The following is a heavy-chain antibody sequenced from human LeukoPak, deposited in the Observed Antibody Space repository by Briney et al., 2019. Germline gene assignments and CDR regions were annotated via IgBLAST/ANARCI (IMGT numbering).Heavy chain of an antibody. V-gene: IGHV4-30-2*03. CDR3: ARLIAADYMDV. CDR1: DYSIRSGGYS. J-gene: IGHJ6*03. CDR2: IYYSGST. Sequence: KSSQTLSLTCAVSDYSIRSGGYSWNWIRQPPGKGLEWIGSIYYSGSTYYNPSLKSRVTISVDTSKNQFSLKLSSVTAADTAVYYCARLIAADYMDVWGKGTTVTVSS. D-gene: IGHD2-15*01.